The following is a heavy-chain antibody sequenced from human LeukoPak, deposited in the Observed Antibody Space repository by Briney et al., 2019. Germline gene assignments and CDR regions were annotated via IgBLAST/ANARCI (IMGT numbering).Heavy chain of an antibody. V-gene: IGHV4-38-2*02. CDR2: MYHSGST. D-gene: IGHD3-22*01. J-gene: IGHJ4*02. CDR3: ARHAADSSGYYNDY. CDR1: GYSISSGYY. Sequence: SETLSLTCTVSGYSISSGYYWGWIRQPPGKGLEWIGSMYHSGSTYYNPSLKSRVTISVDMSKNQFSLKLSSVTAADTAVYYCARHAADSSGYYNDYWGQGTLVTVSS.